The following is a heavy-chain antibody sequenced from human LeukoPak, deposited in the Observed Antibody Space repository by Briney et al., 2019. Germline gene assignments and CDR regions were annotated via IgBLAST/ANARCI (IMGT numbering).Heavy chain of an antibody. J-gene: IGHJ4*02. CDR3: AKEIWPTLATPAHTCFDS. CDR1: EFTFSSYG. Sequence: TGGSLRLSCAASEFTFSSYGMHWVRQAPGKGLEWVAFIRYDGSNKYYADSVKGRFTISRDNSKNTLYLQMNSLRAEDTAVYYFAKEIWPTLATPAHTCFDSSGQRALVSVSS. CDR2: IRYDGSNK. V-gene: IGHV3-30*02. D-gene: IGHD4-17*01.